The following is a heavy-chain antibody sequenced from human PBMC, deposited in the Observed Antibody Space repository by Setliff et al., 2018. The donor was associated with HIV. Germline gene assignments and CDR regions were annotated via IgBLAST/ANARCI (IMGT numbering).Heavy chain of an antibody. J-gene: IGHJ4*02. D-gene: IGHD2-15*01. V-gene: IGHV4-4*09. Sequence: PSETLSLTCTVSGDSISSYYWSWIRQPPGKGLEWIGYIYTSGSTNYNPSLKSRVTISVDTSKNHFSLKLNSVTAADTAVYYCARRAANGLFDYWGQGTLVTVS. CDR1: GDSISSYY. CDR2: IYTSGST. CDR3: ARRAANGLFDY.